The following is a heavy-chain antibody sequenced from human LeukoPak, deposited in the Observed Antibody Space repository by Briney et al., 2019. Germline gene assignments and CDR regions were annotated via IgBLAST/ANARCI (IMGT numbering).Heavy chain of an antibody. Sequence: ASVKVSCKASGYTFTDYGISWVRQAPGQGLEWMGWITTYNGNTNYSQKLQGRVTMTADTSTSTAYMELRSLRSDDTAVYYCARLSPPIASFCSGGTCYSGGFDPWGQGTLVTVSS. J-gene: IGHJ5*02. V-gene: IGHV1-18*01. CDR1: GYTFTDYG. D-gene: IGHD2-15*01. CDR2: ITTYNGNT. CDR3: ARLSPPIASFCSGGTCYSGGFDP.